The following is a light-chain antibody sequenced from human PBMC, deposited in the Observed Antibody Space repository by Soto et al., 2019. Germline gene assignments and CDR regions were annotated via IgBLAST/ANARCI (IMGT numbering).Light chain of an antibody. V-gene: IGKV3-20*01. Sequence: EIVLTQSPGTLSLSPGERATLSCRASQSISSSYLAWYQQKPGQAPRLLIYAASSRATGLPDRFSGSGAGTDFTLTISRLQPEDFAVYYCQQDGSSPWTFGQGTKVEIK. J-gene: IGKJ1*01. CDR1: QSISSSY. CDR3: QQDGSSPWT. CDR2: AAS.